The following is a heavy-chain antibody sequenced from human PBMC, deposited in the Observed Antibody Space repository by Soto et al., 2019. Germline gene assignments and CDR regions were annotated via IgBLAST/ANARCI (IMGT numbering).Heavy chain of an antibody. V-gene: IGHV3-7*01. D-gene: IGHD6-19*01. J-gene: IGHJ5*01. Sequence: GGSLRLSCTASGFTFSNYWMNWVRQAPGKGPEWVANIKQDGGEKYYVESVKGRFTISRDNAKNSLFLQMNSLRDEDTAMYFCAKGMAVAANWFDSWGQGTLVTVSS. CDR1: GFTFSNYW. CDR2: IKQDGGEK. CDR3: AKGMAVAANWFDS.